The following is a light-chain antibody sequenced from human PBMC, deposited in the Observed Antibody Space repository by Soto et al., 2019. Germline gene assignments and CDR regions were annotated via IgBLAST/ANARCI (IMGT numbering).Light chain of an antibody. CDR3: CSFAGSYSYV. Sequence: QSALTQPRSVSASPGQSVTISCTGTSSDVGRYDYVSWYQQHPGKAPKLIVYDVTERPSGVPDRFSGSKSGNTASLTISGLQAEDEADYSCCSFAGSYSYVLGTGTRSQS. CDR1: SSDVGRYDY. V-gene: IGLV2-11*01. J-gene: IGLJ1*01. CDR2: DVT.